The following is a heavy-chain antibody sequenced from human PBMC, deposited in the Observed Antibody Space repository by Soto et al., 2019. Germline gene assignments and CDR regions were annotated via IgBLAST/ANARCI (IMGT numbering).Heavy chain of an antibody. CDR1: GFTFSSYS. CDR2: ISSSSSYI. D-gene: IGHD6-25*01. V-gene: IGHV3-21*01. J-gene: IGHJ6*02. Sequence: RLSCAASGFTFSSYSMNWVRQAPGKGLEWVSSISSSSSYIYYADSVKGRFTTSRDNAKNSLYLQMNSLRAEDTAVYYCARSYSSGSYYYGMDVWGQGTTVTVSS. CDR3: ARSYSSGSYYYGMDV.